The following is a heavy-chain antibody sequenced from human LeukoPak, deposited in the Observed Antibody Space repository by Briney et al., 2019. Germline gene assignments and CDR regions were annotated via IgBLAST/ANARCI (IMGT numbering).Heavy chain of an antibody. Sequence: SETLSLTCTVSGGSMNSYYWTWIRQPAGKGLEWIGRIYTSGSTNYNPSLKSRVTMPLDTSKNQFSLRLSSVTAADTAVYYCARGGELEIVAHFDYWGQGTLVTVSS. V-gene: IGHV4-4*07. CDR1: GGSMNSYY. CDR3: ARGGELEIVAHFDY. CDR2: IYTSGST. J-gene: IGHJ4*02. D-gene: IGHD5-12*01.